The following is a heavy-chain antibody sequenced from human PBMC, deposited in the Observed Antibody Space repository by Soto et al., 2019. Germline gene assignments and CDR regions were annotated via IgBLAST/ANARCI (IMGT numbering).Heavy chain of an antibody. CDR1: GYTFTGYY. D-gene: IGHD2-8*01. J-gene: IGHJ4*02. CDR2: INPTSGVT. V-gene: IGHV1-2*02. Sequence: ASVKVSCKASGYTFTGYYMHWVRQAPGQGLEWMGWINPTSGVTNYAQKFQGRVTMTRDTSISTAYMELSRLTSDDTAVYYCARGVFWEDIVLRLYAYFDYWGQGTLVTVSS. CDR3: ARGVFWEDIVLRLYAYFDY.